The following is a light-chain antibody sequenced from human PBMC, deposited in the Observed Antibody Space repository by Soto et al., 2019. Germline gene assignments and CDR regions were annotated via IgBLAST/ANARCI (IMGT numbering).Light chain of an antibody. Sequence: EIVLTQSPGTLSLSPGEGATLSCRASQTIRYNYLAWYQQRPGQAPRLLIYDASSRATGVPDRFSGSGSGTDFILTISRLEPEDFAVYSCQQYDGSSITFGQGTRLEIK. CDR3: QQYDGSSIT. CDR1: QTIRYNY. CDR2: DAS. J-gene: IGKJ5*01. V-gene: IGKV3-20*01.